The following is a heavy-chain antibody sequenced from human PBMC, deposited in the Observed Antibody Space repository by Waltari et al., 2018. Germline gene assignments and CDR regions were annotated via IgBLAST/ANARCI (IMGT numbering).Heavy chain of an antibody. CDR2: TNPTTGTT. J-gene: IGHJ5*01. D-gene: IGHD1-1*01. V-gene: IGHV1-2*02. CDR1: GYSFIGYY. Sequence: QAHLVQSGAEVKKPGASVKVSCKTSGYSFIGYYIHWVRQAPGQGLEWMGWTNPTTGTTRYARKFQKRIAVTTDASIDTAYMELTSLTSDDTAVYYCTRGFQLIPEIWFDSWGQGSLVTVSS. CDR3: TRGFQLIPEIWFDS.